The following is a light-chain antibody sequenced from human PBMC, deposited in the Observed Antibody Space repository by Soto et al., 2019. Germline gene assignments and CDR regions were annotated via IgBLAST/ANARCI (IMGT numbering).Light chain of an antibody. CDR1: SSNIGTNY. CDR3: SSYAGSSNV. V-gene: IGLV1-47*01. Sequence: QSVLTQPPSASGTPGQRVTISCSGSSSNIGTNYVYWYQHLPGTAPKLLIYRNNLRPSGVPDRFSGSRSGTSASLAISGLRSEDEADYYCSSYAGSSNVFGTGTKVTVL. CDR2: RNN. J-gene: IGLJ1*01.